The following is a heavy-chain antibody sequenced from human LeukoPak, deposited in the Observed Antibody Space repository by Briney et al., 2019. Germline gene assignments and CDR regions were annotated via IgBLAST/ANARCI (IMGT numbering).Heavy chain of an antibody. CDR1: GYTFTSYG. V-gene: IGHV1-18*01. CDR3: ARSWYYYDSSGYYRINDH. Sequence: ASVKVSCKASGYTFTSYGISWVRQAPGQGLEWMGWISAYNGNTNYAQKLQGRVTMTTDTSTSTAYMELRSLRSDDTAVYYCARSWYYYDSSGYYRINDHWGQGTLVTVSS. J-gene: IGHJ4*02. D-gene: IGHD3-22*01. CDR2: ISAYNGNT.